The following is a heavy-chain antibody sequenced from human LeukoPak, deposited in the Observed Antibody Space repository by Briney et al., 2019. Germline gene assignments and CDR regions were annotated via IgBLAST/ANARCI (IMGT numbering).Heavy chain of an antibody. CDR1: GFTFSDHY. J-gene: IGHJ4*02. Sequence: PGGSLRLSCTASGFTFSDHYMSWLRLSPGKGLEWLSYITSSGSITDYADSVKGRFTISRDNAKNTMFLQMNSLRPEDTAVYYCARDPDYGDPERGQGTLVTVSS. D-gene: IGHD4-17*01. CDR3: ARDPDYGDPE. V-gene: IGHV3-11*01. CDR2: ITSSGSIT.